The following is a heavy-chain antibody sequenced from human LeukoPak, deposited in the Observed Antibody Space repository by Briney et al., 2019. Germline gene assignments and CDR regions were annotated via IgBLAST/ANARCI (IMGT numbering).Heavy chain of an antibody. CDR3: ARGGVLTVPGEWFDP. D-gene: IGHD3-10*01. CDR1: GGSINSGNYY. Sequence: SETLSLTCTVSGGSINSGNYYWSWSRQPAGKGLEWIGRIYASGSTNYNPSLKSRLTISIDTSRNQFSLMLTSVTAADTAVYYCARGGVLTVPGEWFDPWGQGTLVTVSS. V-gene: IGHV4-61*02. J-gene: IGHJ5*02. CDR2: IYASGST.